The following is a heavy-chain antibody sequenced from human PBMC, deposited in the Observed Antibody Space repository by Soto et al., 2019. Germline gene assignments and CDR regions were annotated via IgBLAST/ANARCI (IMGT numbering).Heavy chain of an antibody. CDR2: IIPIFGTA. CDR3: ARDNGVRYSASYIYLRYYYYGMDV. J-gene: IGHJ6*02. Sequence: SVKRSFKASGCAFSVDASGWARQAPGQGLEWMGGIIPIFGTANYAQKFQGRVTITADESTSTAYMELSSLRSEDTAVYYCARDNGVRYSASYIYLRYYYYGMDVWGQGTKVTVSS. D-gene: IGHD1-26*01. V-gene: IGHV1-69*13. CDR1: GCAFSVDA.